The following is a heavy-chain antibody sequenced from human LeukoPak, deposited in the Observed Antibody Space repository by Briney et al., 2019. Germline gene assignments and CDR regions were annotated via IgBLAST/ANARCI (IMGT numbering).Heavy chain of an antibody. Sequence: PSEALSLTCAVYGGSFSGDYWSWIRQPPGKGLERIGEINHSVSTNYNPSLKSRVTISVDTSKNQFSLKLSSVTAADTAVYYCARGGRAAAGRRENWFDPWGQGTLVTVSS. J-gene: IGHJ5*02. V-gene: IGHV4-34*01. D-gene: IGHD6-13*01. CDR1: GGSFSGDY. CDR2: INHSVST. CDR3: ARGGRAAAGRRENWFDP.